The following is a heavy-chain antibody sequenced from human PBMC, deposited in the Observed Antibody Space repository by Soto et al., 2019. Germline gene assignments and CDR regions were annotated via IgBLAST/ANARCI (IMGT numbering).Heavy chain of an antibody. CDR2: ISAYNGNT. CDR3: ASGWFGEFVYQFDY. J-gene: IGHJ4*02. V-gene: IGHV1-18*01. D-gene: IGHD3-10*01. CDR1: GYTFTSYG. Sequence: QVQLVQSGAEVKKPGASVKVSCKPSGYTFTSYGITWVRQAPGQGLKWMGWISAYNGNTTYAQKFRGRDTRTTDTYTSTAYMELRSLGSDDTAVYYCASGWFGEFVYQFDYWGQGTLVTVSS.